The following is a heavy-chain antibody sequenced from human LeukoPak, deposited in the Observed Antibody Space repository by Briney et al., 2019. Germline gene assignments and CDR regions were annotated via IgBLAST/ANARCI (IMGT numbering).Heavy chain of an antibody. V-gene: IGHV3-74*01. CDR3: ARKRGSGNYYFYGMDI. D-gene: IGHD5-24*01. CDR2: INSGGSSV. Sequence: GGSLRLSCAASGFTLSSSWMHWVRQAPGRGLVWVSRINSGGSSVTYADSVKGRFTISRDNAKNMLYLHMNSLRVEDTAMYYCARKRGSGNYYFYGMDIWGQGTTVTVSS. J-gene: IGHJ6*02. CDR1: GFTLSSSW.